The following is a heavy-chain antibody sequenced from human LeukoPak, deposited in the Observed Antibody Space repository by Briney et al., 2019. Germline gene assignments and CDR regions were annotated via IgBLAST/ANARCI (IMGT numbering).Heavy chain of an antibody. CDR2: IYSDGRT. D-gene: IGHD3-10*01. CDR3: ARDLSSRGVISLDY. V-gene: IGHV4-4*07. J-gene: IGHJ4*02. Sequence: SETLSLTCTVSGGSISNDYWSWIRQPAGKGLEWIGRIYSDGRTNYDLSLSSRLAMSVDTSNNQFSRKLSSVTAADTAVYYCARDLSSRGVISLDYWGQGTLVTVSS. CDR1: GGSISNDY.